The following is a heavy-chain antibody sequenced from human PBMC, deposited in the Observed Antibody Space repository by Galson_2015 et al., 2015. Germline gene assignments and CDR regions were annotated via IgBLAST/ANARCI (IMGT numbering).Heavy chain of an antibody. D-gene: IGHD2-15*01. CDR1: GGSISSRNYH. V-gene: IGHV4-30-4*01. CDR2: INYGGDT. J-gene: IGHJ4*02. CDR3: TSYVAGKGGTGY. Sequence: TLSLTCTVSGGSISSRNYHWAWIRQPPEKGLEYIGHINYGGDTYSDPSLKSRLTISIDTSRNQFSLRLTSLTAADTAVYYCTSYVAGKGGTGYWGQGALVTVSS.